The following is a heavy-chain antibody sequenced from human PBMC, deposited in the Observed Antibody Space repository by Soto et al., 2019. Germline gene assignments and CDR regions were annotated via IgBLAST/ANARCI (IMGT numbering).Heavy chain of an antibody. CDR3: AKRGYCGGDCHFDY. Sequence: EVQLLESGGGLVQPGGSVRLSCSASGFTFSRYAMSWVRQAPGKGLEWVSAVSGGGGSTYYPDSVKGRFTISRDNSKNTLYLQMNSLRAEDTAVYYCAKRGYCGGDCHFDYWGQGTLVIVSS. CDR2: VSGGGGST. J-gene: IGHJ4*02. D-gene: IGHD2-21*02. V-gene: IGHV3-23*01. CDR1: GFTFSRYA.